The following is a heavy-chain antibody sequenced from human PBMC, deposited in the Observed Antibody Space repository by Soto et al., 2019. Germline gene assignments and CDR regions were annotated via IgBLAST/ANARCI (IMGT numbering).Heavy chain of an antibody. CDR1: GGSISSSSYY. CDR3: ARHSATGVLLTHWFDP. V-gene: IGHV4-39*01. J-gene: IGHJ5*02. CDR2: IYYSGST. Sequence: SETLSLTCTVSGGSISSSSYYWGWIRQPPGKGLEWIGSIYYSGSTYYNPSLKSRVTISVDTSKNQFSLKLSSVTAADTAVYYCARHSATGVLLTHWFDPWGQGTLVTVSS. D-gene: IGHD1-26*01.